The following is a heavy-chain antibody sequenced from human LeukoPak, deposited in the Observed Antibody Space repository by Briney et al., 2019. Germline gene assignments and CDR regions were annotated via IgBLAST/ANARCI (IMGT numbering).Heavy chain of an antibody. V-gene: IGHV1-18*01. CDR1: GYTFTSYG. J-gene: IGHJ4*02. Sequence: ASVKVFCKASGYTFTSYGISWVRQAPGQGLEWMGWISAYNGNTNYAQKLQGRVTMTTDTSTSTAYMELRSLRSDDTAVYYCARDSLDYGSGSYYLGVYWGQGTLVTVSS. D-gene: IGHD3-10*01. CDR3: ARDSLDYGSGSYYLGVY. CDR2: ISAYNGNT.